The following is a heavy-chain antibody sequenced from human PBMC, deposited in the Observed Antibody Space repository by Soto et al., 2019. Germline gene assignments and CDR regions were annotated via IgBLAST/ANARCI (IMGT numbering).Heavy chain of an antibody. J-gene: IGHJ6*02. CDR1: GFTFSSYG. V-gene: IGHV3-33*01. D-gene: IGHD4-17*01. CDR3: ARRGDRDYYYGMDV. CDR2: IWYDGSNK. Sequence: QVQLVESGGGVVQPGRSLRLSCAASGFTFSSYGMHWVRQAPGKGLEWVAVIWYDGSNKYYADSVKGRFTISRDNSKNTLYLQMNSLRAEDTAVYYCARRGDRDYYYGMDVWGQGTTVTVSS.